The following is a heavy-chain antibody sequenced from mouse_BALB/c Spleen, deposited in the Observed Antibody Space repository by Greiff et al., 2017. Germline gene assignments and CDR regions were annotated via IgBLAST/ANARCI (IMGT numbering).Heavy chain of an antibody. J-gene: IGHJ4*01. V-gene: IGHV3-5*02. Sequence: DVKLVESGPGLVKPSQTVSLTCTVTGISITTGNYRWSWIRQFPGNKLEWIGYIYYSGTITYNPSLTSRTTITRDTSKNQFFLEMNSLTAEDTATYYCARDRDYRYDGAMDYWGQGTSVTVSS. CDR1: GISITTGNYR. CDR3: ARDRDYRYDGAMDY. D-gene: IGHD2-14*01. CDR2: IYYSGTI.